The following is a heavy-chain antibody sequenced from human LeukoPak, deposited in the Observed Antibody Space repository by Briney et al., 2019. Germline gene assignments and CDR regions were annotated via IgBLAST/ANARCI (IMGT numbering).Heavy chain of an antibody. CDR2: IYISGST. J-gene: IGHJ5*02. D-gene: IGHD3-10*01. CDR1: GGSISSGSYY. CDR3: ARDSDSITMGPGWFDP. Sequence: SETLSLTCTVSGGSISSGSYYWSWIRQPAGKGLEWIGRIYISGSTNYNPSLKSRVTISVDTSKNQFSLKLSSVTAADTAVYYCARDSDSITMGPGWFDPWGQGTLVTVSS. V-gene: IGHV4-61*02.